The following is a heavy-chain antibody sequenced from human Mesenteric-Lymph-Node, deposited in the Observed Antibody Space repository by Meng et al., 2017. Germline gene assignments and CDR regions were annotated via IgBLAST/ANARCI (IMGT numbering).Heavy chain of an antibody. V-gene: IGHV6-1*01. J-gene: IGHJ4*02. CDR3: ARDPAAFDF. CDR1: GDSVSTNSAA. D-gene: IGHD6-25*01. CDR2: TYYKSKWYN. Sequence: VQLQPAGPGLVKPSQTLQRTWSIPGDSVSTNSAAWNWIRQSPSGGLEWLGRTYYKSKWYNDYAESVKSRITINPDTSKNQFSLQLNSVTPEDTAVYYCARDPAAFDFWGQGILVTVSS.